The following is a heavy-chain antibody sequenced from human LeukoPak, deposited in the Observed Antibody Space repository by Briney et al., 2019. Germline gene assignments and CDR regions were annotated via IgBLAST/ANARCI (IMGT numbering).Heavy chain of an antibody. D-gene: IGHD2-15*01. Sequence: PGGSLRLSCSASGFTFSNYAMHWVRQAPGKGLEYVSAISSNGGSTYYADSVKGRFTISRDNSKNTLYLQMSSLRAEDMAIHYCVKALGYCSGSSCLAFDIWGHGTMVTASS. CDR1: GFTFSNYA. CDR3: VKALGYCSGSSCLAFDI. V-gene: IGHV3-64D*06. CDR2: ISSNGGST. J-gene: IGHJ3*02.